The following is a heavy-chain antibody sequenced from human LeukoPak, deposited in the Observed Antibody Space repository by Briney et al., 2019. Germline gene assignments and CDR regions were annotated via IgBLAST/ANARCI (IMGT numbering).Heavy chain of an antibody. CDR1: GYTFTSYY. V-gene: IGHV1-46*01. Sequence: ASVKVSCKASGYTFTSYYMHWVRQAPGQGLEWMGIINPSGGSTSYAQKFQGRVTMTRDTSTSTVYMELSSLRSEDTAVYYCARGFGQQLDYYYGMDVWGQGTTVTVSS. CDR3: ARGFGQQLDYYYGMDV. D-gene: IGHD6-13*01. J-gene: IGHJ6*02. CDR2: INPSGGST.